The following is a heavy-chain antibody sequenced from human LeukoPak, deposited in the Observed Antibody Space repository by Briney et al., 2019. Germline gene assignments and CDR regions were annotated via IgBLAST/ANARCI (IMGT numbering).Heavy chain of an antibody. CDR2: ISGTGGST. J-gene: IGHJ3*02. Sequence: GGSLRLSCVVSVSRFSSYAMNWVRQSPERGRECVSPISGTGGSTSYADSVKGRFTISRDNSKNTLYLQMGSLTAEDTAVYYCAKECGRDYEDRAFDIWGQGTMVTVSS. D-gene: IGHD3-22*01. CDR3: AKECGRDYEDRAFDI. CDR1: VSRFSSYA. V-gene: IGHV3-23*01.